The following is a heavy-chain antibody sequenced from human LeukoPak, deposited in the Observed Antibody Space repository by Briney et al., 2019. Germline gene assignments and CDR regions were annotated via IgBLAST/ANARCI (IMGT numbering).Heavy chain of an antibody. V-gene: IGHV1-46*01. CDR1: GYTFTSYY. Sequence: ASVKVSCKAPGYTFTSYYMHWVRQAPGQGLEWMGIINPSGGSTTYAQKFQGRVMMTRDMSTSTVYMELSSLRSEDTAVYYCAKEIGGYNEVDYWGQGTLVTVSS. J-gene: IGHJ4*02. D-gene: IGHD5-24*01. CDR3: AKEIGGYNEVDY. CDR2: INPSGGST.